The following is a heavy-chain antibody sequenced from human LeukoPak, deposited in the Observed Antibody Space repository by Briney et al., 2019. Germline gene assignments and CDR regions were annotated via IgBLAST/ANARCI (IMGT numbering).Heavy chain of an antibody. CDR3: ARDVVGVTPFPDY. D-gene: IGHD1-26*01. V-gene: IGHV1-2*02. CDR1: GYTFTGNY. Sequence: GASVKVSCKAFGYTFTGNYIHWVRQAPGQGLEWMGWINPNSGDTNFAQKFQGRVTLTRDKSISTAYMELSRLRSDDTAVYHCARDVVGVTPFPDYWGQGTLVTVSS. CDR2: INPNSGDT. J-gene: IGHJ4*02.